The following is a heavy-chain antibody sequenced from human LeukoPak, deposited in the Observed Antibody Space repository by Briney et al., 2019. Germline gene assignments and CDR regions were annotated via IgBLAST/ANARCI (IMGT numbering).Heavy chain of an antibody. CDR1: GGSISSSSYY. D-gene: IGHD6-13*01. V-gene: IGHV4-39*01. CDR3: ASHAIAHFDY. Sequence: SEPLSLTCPVSGGSISSSSYYWGSIRQPPGKGLEWIGSIYYSGSTYYNPSLKSRVTISVDTSKNQFSLKLSSVTAADTAVYYCASHAIAHFDYWGQGTLVTVSS. J-gene: IGHJ4*02. CDR2: IYYSGST.